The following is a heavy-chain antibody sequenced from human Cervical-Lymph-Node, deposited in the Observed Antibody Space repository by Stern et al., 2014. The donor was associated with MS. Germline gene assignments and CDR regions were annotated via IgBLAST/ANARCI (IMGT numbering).Heavy chain of an antibody. CDR3: ARMRGANPHYFDH. J-gene: IGHJ4*02. CDR1: GFSLNTGTMS. V-gene: IGHV2-70*04. D-gene: IGHD2-8*01. CDR2: IDWDYDK. Sequence: QVTLKESGPALVKPTETLTLTCDFSGFSLNTGTMSVAWLRQAPGKALEWIAVIDWDYDKFYSSSLKNGLTLYTAHSKNQVVLTMTKVSPVDTATYYCARMRGANPHYFDHWGQGILVVVSS.